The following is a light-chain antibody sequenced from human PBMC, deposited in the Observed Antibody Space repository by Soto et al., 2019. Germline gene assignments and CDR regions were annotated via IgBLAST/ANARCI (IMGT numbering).Light chain of an antibody. J-gene: IGLJ3*02. CDR3: AAWDDSLSGWV. CDR2: RNN. CDR1: SSNIGSNF. Sequence: QSVLTQPPSASVTPGQRVTISCSGSSSNIGSNFVYWYQQFPGTAPKLLIYRNNQRPSGVPDRFSGSKSGTSASLAISGLPSEDEADYYCAAWDDSLSGWVFGGGTKLTV. V-gene: IGLV1-47*01.